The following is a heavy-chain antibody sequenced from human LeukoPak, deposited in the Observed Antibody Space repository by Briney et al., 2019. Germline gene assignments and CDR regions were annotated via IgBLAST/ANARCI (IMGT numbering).Heavy chain of an antibody. CDR2: IKQDGSEK. Sequence: RRSLRMSCVASGLTVGFYLMSLVRQAAGNVLEWGAHIKQDGSEKNYVDSVKGRFTISRDNAKNSLYLQMNSLRAEDTAVYYCAKRHPSGWYVGYFDSWGQGTLVTVSS. CDR1: GLTVGFYL. D-gene: IGHD6-19*01. J-gene: IGHJ4*02. CDR3: AKRHPSGWYVGYFDS. V-gene: IGHV3-7*03.